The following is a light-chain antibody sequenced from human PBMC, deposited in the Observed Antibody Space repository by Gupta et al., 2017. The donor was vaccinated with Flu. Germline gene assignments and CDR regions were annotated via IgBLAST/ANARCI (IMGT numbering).Light chain of an antibody. V-gene: IGKV1-5*03. CDR1: QNIGNH. J-gene: IGKJ1*01. CDR2: RTS. CDR3: QQYHAWWT. Sequence: VGGRVTFTCRASQNIGNHLAWYQQKPGKAPKLLIYRTSVLETGVPSRFSGSVFGAEFTLTISGLQPDDFATYYCQQYHAWWTFGQGTTVEV.